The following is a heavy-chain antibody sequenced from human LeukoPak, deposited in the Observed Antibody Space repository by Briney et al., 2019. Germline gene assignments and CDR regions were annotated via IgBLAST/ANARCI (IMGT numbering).Heavy chain of an antibody. Sequence: SQTLSLTCGISGDSVSSNGAVWNWIRRSPSRGLEWLGRTYYRSKWYNDYAESVKSRITVNPDTSKNQFSLQLNSVTPEDTAVYYCAQGGAAAGFDYWGQGTLVTVSS. CDR2: TYYRSKWYN. D-gene: IGHD6-25*01. CDR1: GDSVSSNGAV. J-gene: IGHJ4*02. CDR3: AQGGAAAGFDY. V-gene: IGHV6-1*01.